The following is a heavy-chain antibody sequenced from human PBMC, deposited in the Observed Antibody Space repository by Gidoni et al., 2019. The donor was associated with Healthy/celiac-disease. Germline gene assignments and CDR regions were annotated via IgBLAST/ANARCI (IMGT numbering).Heavy chain of an antibody. J-gene: IGHJ6*02. D-gene: IGHD4-17*01. CDR1: GGSISSSSYY. CDR2: IYYSGST. V-gene: IGHV4-39*01. Sequence: QLQLQESGPGLVKPSETLSLTCTVSGGSISSSSYYWGWIRQPPGKGLEWIGSIYYSGSTYYNPSLKSRVTISVDTSKNQFSLKLSSVTAADTAVYYCAGRLGGGDYEEGYYYYGMDVWGQGTTVTVSS. CDR3: AGRLGGGDYEEGYYYYGMDV.